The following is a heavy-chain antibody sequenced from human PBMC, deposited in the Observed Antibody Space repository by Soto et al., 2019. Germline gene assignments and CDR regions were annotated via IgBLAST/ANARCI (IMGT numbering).Heavy chain of an antibody. CDR3: VRVFTSATGPGFDP. V-gene: IGHV2-5*01. CDR2: IYWSDNK. Sequence: SGPTLVKPTQTLTLTCTFSGFSLSTSGVGVGWIRQPPGKALEWLALIYWSDNKRYSPSLKSRLTIMKDTSKNQVVLIMTNMDPVDTATYYCVRVFTSATGPGFDPWGQGTLVTVSS. J-gene: IGHJ5*02. CDR1: GFSLSTSGVG. D-gene: IGHD2-2*01.